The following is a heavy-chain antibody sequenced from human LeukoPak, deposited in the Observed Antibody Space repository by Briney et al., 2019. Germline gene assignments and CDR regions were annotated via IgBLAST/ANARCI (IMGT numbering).Heavy chain of an antibody. V-gene: IGHV4-34*01. CDR1: GGSFSGYY. Sequence: SETLSLTCAVDGGSFSGYYGSWIRQPPGKGLEWIGSIYYSGSTYYNPSLKSRVTISVDTSKNQFSLKLSSVTAADTAVYYCARGGASIPNWGQGTLVTVSS. CDR2: IYYSGST. J-gene: IGHJ4*02. CDR3: ARGGASIPN. D-gene: IGHD4/OR15-4a*01.